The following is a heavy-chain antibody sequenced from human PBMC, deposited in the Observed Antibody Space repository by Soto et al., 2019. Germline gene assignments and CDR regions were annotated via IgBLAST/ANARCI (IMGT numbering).Heavy chain of an antibody. Sequence: QVQLVQSGGEVKKPGASVKVSCKASGYTFTIYGINWVRQAPGQGLEWMGWISPDNGNTNYAQKLQGRVTMTTDTSTSTAYMELRSLRPDDTAVYYCASALGYSGYAGMDVWGQGTTVTVSS. D-gene: IGHD5-12*01. CDR3: ASALGYSGYAGMDV. J-gene: IGHJ6*02. CDR1: GYTFTIYG. CDR2: ISPDNGNT. V-gene: IGHV1-18*01.